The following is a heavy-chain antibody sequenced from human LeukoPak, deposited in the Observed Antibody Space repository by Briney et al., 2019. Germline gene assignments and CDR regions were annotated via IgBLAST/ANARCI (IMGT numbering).Heavy chain of an antibody. V-gene: IGHV1-18*01. Sequence: ASLKLSRKASVYTFSINGISWGRQSPRPGRECMGWIGAYNGNTKHVQKFPGRVIMTTDTSTSTAYMELRSLRSDDTAVYYCAKDHDFDFDYWGQGTLVTVSS. CDR1: VYTFSING. CDR2: IGAYNGNT. CDR3: AKDHDFDFDY. D-gene: IGHD3-3*01. J-gene: IGHJ4*02.